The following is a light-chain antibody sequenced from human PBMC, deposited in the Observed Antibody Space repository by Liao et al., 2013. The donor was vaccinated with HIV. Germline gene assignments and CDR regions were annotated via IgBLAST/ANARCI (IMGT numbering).Light chain of an antibody. CDR3: QAWDSTIAYV. CDR1: KLGNKY. CDR2: QDN. Sequence: SYELTQPPSVSVSPGQTANIACSGDKLGNKYTCWYQQKPGQSPVLVIYQDNKRPSGIPERFSGSNSGNTATLTISGTQAMDEADYYCQAWDSTIAYVFGTGTKVTVL. J-gene: IGLJ1*01. V-gene: IGLV3-1*01.